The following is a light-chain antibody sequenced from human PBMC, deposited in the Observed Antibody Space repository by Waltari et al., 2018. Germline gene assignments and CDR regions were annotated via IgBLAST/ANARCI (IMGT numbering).Light chain of an antibody. Sequence: QSALTQPPPASGSPGQSVPISCPGSSRDVGGYNYVSWYQQHPGKAPKLMISEVSEWPSGVPDRFSGSKSGNTASLTVSGLQAEDEADYYCSSYAGTNNLVFGGGTKLTVL. V-gene: IGLV2-8*01. J-gene: IGLJ2*01. CDR3: SSYAGTNNLV. CDR2: EVS. CDR1: SRDVGGYNY.